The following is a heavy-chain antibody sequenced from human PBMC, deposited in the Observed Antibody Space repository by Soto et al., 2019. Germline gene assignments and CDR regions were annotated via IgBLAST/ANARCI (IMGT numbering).Heavy chain of an antibody. Sequence: QLQLQESGSGLVKPSQTLSLTCVVSGGSINSGGYSWSWYRQPPGKGLEWIGYIYHSGSTYYNPSLKSRVAISVDGSKNQFSPKLSSVTAADAAVYYCARVPDYWGQGALVTVSS. CDR2: IYHSGST. CDR3: ARVPDY. V-gene: IGHV4-30-2*01. CDR1: GGSINSGGYS. J-gene: IGHJ4*02.